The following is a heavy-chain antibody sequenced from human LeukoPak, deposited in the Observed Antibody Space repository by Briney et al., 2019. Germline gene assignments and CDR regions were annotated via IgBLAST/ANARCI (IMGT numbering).Heavy chain of an antibody. V-gene: IGHV1-18*01. D-gene: IGHD5-18*01. CDR1: GYSFINFG. CDR3: VRDLGVDTSMIFFGF. J-gene: IGHJ4*02. Sequence: ASVKVSCKASGYSFINFGISWVRQAPGQGLEWMGWSSAYNGNTNYVQKFQGRVTMTTDTSTSTAYMEVRSLRSDDTAVFYCVRDLGVDTSMIFFGFWGQGTLVTVSS. CDR2: SSAYNGNT.